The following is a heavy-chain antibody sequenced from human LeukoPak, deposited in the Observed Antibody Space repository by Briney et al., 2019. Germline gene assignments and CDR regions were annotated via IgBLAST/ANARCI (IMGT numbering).Heavy chain of an antibody. J-gene: IGHJ3*02. CDR1: GFTFSRYG. CDR3: AKFWSGGYGRDALDI. Sequence: GGSLRLSCAASGFTFSRYGMHWVRQAPGKGLEWVAVITYDGSNKYYADSVKGRFTISRDNSKNTLYLQMNSLSAEDTAVYYCAKFWSGGYGRDALDIWGQGTMITVSS. D-gene: IGHD3-3*01. CDR2: ITYDGSNK. V-gene: IGHV3-30*18.